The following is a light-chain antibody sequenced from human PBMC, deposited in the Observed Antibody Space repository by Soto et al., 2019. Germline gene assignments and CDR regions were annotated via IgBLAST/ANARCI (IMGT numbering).Light chain of an antibody. CDR3: CSFAGSYTGV. J-gene: IGLJ1*01. CDR2: DVS. Sequence: QSALTQPRSVSGSPGQSVSISCTGTSXVVGRYNYVSWYQQHPGKAPKLMIYDVSERPSGVPDRFSGSKSGNTASLTISGLQGDDEADYYCCSFAGSYTGVFGAGTKVTVL. CDR1: SXVVGRYNY. V-gene: IGLV2-11*01.